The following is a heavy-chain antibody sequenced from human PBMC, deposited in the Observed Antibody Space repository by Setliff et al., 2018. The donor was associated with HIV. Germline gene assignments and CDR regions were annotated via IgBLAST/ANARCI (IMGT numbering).Heavy chain of an antibody. J-gene: IGHJ4*02. Sequence: GGSLRLSCAASGFTFISYAMSWVRQAPGKGLEWGSTIRARGTSPYYVDSVTGRFTISGDNSKNTLYLQMNSRRAEDTAVYYCAREGELHYYDSSGYPPFDYWGQGTLVTVSS. CDR2: IRARGTSP. CDR3: AREGELHYYDSSGYPPFDY. D-gene: IGHD3-22*01. CDR1: GFTFISYA. V-gene: IGHV3-23*01.